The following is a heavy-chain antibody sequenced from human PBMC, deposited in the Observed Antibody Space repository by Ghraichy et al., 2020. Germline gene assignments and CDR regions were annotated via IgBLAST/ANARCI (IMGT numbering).Heavy chain of an antibody. D-gene: IGHD6-19*01. CDR3: ARDSFGQQWLAPFDY. CDR2: IYHSRST. CDR1: GYSISSGYY. J-gene: IGHJ4*02. Sequence: SETLSLTCAVSGYSISSGYYWGWIRQPPGKGLEWIGSIYHSRSTYYNPSLKSRVTISVDTSKNQFSLKLSSVTAADTAVYYCARDSFGQQWLAPFDYWCQGTLVTVSS. V-gene: IGHV4-38-2*02.